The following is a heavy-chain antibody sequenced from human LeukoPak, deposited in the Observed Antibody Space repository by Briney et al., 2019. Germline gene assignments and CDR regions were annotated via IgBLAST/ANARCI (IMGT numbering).Heavy chain of an antibody. V-gene: IGHV4-59*01. Sequence: SETLSLTCTVSGGSISSYYWSWIRQPPGKGLEWIGYISYSGSTNYNPSLKSRVTISVDTSKNQFSLKLSSVTAADTAVYYCARVPRLGYCSGGSCYGLGRYYYYYYMDVWGKGTTVTVSS. D-gene: IGHD2-15*01. CDR2: ISYSGST. CDR3: ARVPRLGYCSGGSCYGLGRYYYYYYMDV. J-gene: IGHJ6*03. CDR1: GGSISSYY.